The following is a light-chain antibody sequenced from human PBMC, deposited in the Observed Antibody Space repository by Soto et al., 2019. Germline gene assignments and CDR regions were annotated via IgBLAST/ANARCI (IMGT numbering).Light chain of an antibody. CDR3: SSYTSSNSVV. CDR1: SSDVGAYNW. V-gene: IGLV2-14*03. Sequence: QSALTQPASVSGSPGQSITISCTGTSSDVGAYNWVAWYQQHPGKAPKLMICDVSIRPSGVSDRFSGSKSGNTAFLTISGLQAEDEADYYCSSYTSSNSVVFGGGTKLTVL. J-gene: IGLJ3*02. CDR2: DVS.